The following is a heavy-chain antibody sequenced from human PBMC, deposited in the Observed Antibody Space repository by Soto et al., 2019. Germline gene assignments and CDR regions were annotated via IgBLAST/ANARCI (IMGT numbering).Heavy chain of an antibody. Sequence: SETLSLTCAVYGGSFGGYYWSWIRQPPGKGLEWIGEINHSGSTNYNPSLKSRVTISVDTSKSQFSLKLSSVTAADTAVYYCERGPSSSWGYGMDVWGQGTTVTVSS. D-gene: IGHD6-13*01. CDR1: GGSFGGYY. J-gene: IGHJ6*02. V-gene: IGHV4-34*01. CDR3: ERGPSSSWGYGMDV. CDR2: INHSGST.